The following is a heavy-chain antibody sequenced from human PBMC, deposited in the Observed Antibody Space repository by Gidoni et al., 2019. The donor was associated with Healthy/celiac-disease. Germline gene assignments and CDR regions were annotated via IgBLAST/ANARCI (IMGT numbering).Heavy chain of an antibody. D-gene: IGHD7-27*01. CDR2: NNSDGDSK. V-gene: IGHV3-74*01. CDR1: GFTFSRSW. Sequence: EVQLVESGGGLVQPGGSLRLPCAASGFTFSRSWMPWVRQAPGKGLVWVSSNNSDGDSKSYADSVKGRFTISRDNAKNTLYLQMNSLRAEDTAVYYCARDDWGGDFDLWGRGTLVTVSS. CDR3: ARDDWGGDFDL. J-gene: IGHJ2*01.